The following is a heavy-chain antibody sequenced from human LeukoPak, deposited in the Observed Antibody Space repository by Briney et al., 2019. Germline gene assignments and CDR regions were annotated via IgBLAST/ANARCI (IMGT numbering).Heavy chain of an antibody. CDR2: INHSGST. D-gene: IGHD3-22*01. CDR3: ASPPYYYDSSGYYPRGGDY. Sequence: SETLSLTCAVYGGSFSGYYWSWIRQHPGKGLEWIGEINHSGSTNYNPSLKSRVTISVDTSKNQFSLKLSSVTAADTAVYYCASPPYYYDSSGYYPRGGDYWGQGTLVTVSS. J-gene: IGHJ4*02. CDR1: GGSFSGYY. V-gene: IGHV4-34*01.